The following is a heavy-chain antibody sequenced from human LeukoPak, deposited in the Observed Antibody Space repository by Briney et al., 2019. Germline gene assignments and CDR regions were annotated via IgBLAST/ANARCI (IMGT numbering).Heavy chain of an antibody. Sequence: PGGSLRLSCAASGFTVSTYYMTWVRQAPGKGLECVSVIYSGGSTYYADSVKGRFTVSRDKSTLYLQMNSLRAEDTAMYYCARGLGYCTSTTCLLPFDYWGQGTLVTVSS. CDR1: GFTVSTYY. D-gene: IGHD2-2*01. J-gene: IGHJ4*02. V-gene: IGHV3-53*01. CDR2: IYSGGST. CDR3: ARGLGYCTSTTCLLPFDY.